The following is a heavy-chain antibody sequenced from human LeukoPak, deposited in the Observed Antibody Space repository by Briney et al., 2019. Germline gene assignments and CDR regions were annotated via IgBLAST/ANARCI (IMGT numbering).Heavy chain of an antibody. D-gene: IGHD1-26*01. CDR3: ASAKVGASVYFDY. J-gene: IGHJ4*02. CDR2: IIPIFGTA. V-gene: IGHV1-69*01. CDR1: GGTFSSYA. Sequence: SVPHTCKASGGTFSSYAISWVRQAPGQGLEWMGGIIPIFGTANYAQKFQGRVTITADESTSTAYMELSSLRSEDTAVYYCASAKVGASVYFDYWGQGTLVTVSS.